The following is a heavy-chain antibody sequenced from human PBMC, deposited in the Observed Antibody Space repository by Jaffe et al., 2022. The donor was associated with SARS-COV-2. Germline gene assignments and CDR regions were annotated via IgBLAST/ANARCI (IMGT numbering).Heavy chain of an antibody. CDR1: GYTFTSLG. Sequence: QVQMVQSGVEVKKPGASVVVSCKASGYTFTSLGIGWVRQAPGQGLQWMGWISAYNGNTRIVDNLQGRLTLTTDTSTTTAYMELRDLRADDTAVYYCARRFRNNFDFWGQGTLVTVS. J-gene: IGHJ4*02. CDR2: ISAYNGNT. V-gene: IGHV1-18*01. CDR3: ARRFRNNFDF. D-gene: IGHD2-21*01.